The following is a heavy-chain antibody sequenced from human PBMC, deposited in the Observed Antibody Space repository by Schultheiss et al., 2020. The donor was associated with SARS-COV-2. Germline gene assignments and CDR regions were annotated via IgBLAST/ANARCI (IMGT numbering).Heavy chain of an antibody. CDR1: GGSISSYY. CDR2: IYHSGST. V-gene: IGHV4-38-2*02. D-gene: IGHD3-22*01. CDR3: ARRGYYDSSGYFGY. J-gene: IGHJ4*02. Sequence: SETLSLTCTVSGGSISSYYWGWIRQPPGKGLEWIGSIYHSGSTYYNPSLKSRVTISVDTSKNQFSLKLSSVTAADTAVYYCARRGYYDSSGYFGYWGQGTLVTVSS.